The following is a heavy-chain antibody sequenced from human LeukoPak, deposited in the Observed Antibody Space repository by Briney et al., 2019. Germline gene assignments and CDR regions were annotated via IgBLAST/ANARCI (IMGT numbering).Heavy chain of an antibody. CDR3: ARGFLEWLLSYGMDV. Sequence: PGRSLRLSCAASGFTFSSYAMHWVRQAPGKGLEWVAVISYDGSNKYYADSVKGRFTISRDNSKNTLYLQMNSQRAEDTAVYYCARGFLEWLLSYGMDVWGQGTTVTVSS. D-gene: IGHD3-3*01. CDR2: ISYDGSNK. V-gene: IGHV3-30-3*01. J-gene: IGHJ6*02. CDR1: GFTFSSYA.